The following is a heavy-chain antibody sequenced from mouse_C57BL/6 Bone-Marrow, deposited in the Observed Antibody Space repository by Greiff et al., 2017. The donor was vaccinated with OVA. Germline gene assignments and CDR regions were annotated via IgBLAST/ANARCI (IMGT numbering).Heavy chain of an antibody. Sequence: QVQLKQSGPELVKPGASVKISCKASGYAFSSSWMNWVKQRPGKGLEWIGRIYPGDGDTNYNEKFKGKATLTADKSSSTAYMQLSSLTSEDSAVYFCAREDDYDWYFDVWGTGTTVTVSS. J-gene: IGHJ1*03. D-gene: IGHD2-4*01. V-gene: IGHV1-82*01. CDR2: IYPGDGDT. CDR1: GYAFSSSW. CDR3: AREDDYDWYFDV.